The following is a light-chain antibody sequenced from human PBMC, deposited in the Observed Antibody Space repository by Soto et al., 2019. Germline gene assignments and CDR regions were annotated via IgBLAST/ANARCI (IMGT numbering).Light chain of an antibody. Sequence: DIVMTQSPLSLPVTPGEPASISCRSSQSLLHSNGYNYSDWYLQKPGQSPQLLIYLGSNRSSAVPDRFSSSVSVTDFTLKISRVEAEDVGVYYCMQALQTPNTFGQGTKLEIK. J-gene: IGKJ2*01. CDR3: MQALQTPNT. CDR1: QSLLHSNGYNY. V-gene: IGKV2-28*01. CDR2: LGS.